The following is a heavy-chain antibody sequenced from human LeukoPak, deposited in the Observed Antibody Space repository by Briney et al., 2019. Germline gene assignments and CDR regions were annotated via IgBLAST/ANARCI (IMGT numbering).Heavy chain of an antibody. CDR3: VRPDRIFGVPAAFDA. D-gene: IGHD3-3*02. Sequence: PGGSLRLSCAASGFPFSCYVMIWLRQAPGKGLEGVSAISGSGGSAYYADSVKGRFTISRDNYKHTLYLQMNSLGAEDTAVYYCVRPDRIFGVPAAFDAWGQGTLVAVSS. V-gene: IGHV3-23*01. CDR2: ISGSGGSA. CDR1: GFPFSCYV. J-gene: IGHJ3*01.